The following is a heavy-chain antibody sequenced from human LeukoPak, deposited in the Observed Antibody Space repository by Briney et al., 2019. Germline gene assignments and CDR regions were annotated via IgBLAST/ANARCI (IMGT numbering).Heavy chain of an antibody. D-gene: IGHD2-2*01. Sequence: GGSLRLSCVASGFTFSSYEMNWVRQAPGKGLEWVAYISSSGSATYYADSVKGRFTISRDNAKNTLSLQMNSLRAEDTAVYYCAKYIVVVPAAPFDYWGQGTLVTVSS. J-gene: IGHJ4*02. CDR1: GFTFSSYE. CDR2: ISSSGSAT. V-gene: IGHV3-48*03. CDR3: AKYIVVVPAAPFDY.